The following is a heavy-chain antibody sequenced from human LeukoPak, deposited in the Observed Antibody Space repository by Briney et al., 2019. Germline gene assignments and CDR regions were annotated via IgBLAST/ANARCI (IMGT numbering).Heavy chain of an antibody. CDR2: IKQDGSEK. CDR3: ARTLLWFGELLSNWFDP. Sequence: GGSLRLSCAASGFTFSSCWMSWVRQAPGKGLEWVANIKQDGSEKYYVDSVKGRFTISRDNAKNSLYLQMNSLRAEDTAVYYCARTLLWFGELLSNWFDPWGQGTLVTVSS. CDR1: GFTFSSCW. V-gene: IGHV3-7*01. J-gene: IGHJ5*02. D-gene: IGHD3-10*01.